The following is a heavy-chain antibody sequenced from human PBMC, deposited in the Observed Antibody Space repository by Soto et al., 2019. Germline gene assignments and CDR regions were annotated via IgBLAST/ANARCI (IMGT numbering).Heavy chain of an antibody. CDR3: AREDRWNSPV. Sequence: ESVGGVVQPGRSLRLSCAASGFTFSSYAMHWVRQAPGKGLEWVAVISYDGSNKYYADSVKGRFTISRDNSKNTLYLQMNSLRAEDTAVYYCAREDRWNSPVWGQGTLVTVSS. CDR2: ISYDGSNK. CDR1: GFTFSSYA. D-gene: IGHD1-7*01. J-gene: IGHJ4*02. V-gene: IGHV3-30-3*01.